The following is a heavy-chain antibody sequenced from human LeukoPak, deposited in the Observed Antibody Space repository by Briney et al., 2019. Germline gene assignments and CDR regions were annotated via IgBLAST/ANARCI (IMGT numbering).Heavy chain of an antibody. V-gene: IGHV1-18*04. Sequence: ASVKVSCKASGYTFTGYYMHWVRQAPGQGLEWMGWISAYNGNTNYAQKLQGRVTMTTDTSTSTAYMELRSLRSDDTAVYYCARDTAVAVAGTVWFDPWGQGTLVTVSS. CDR3: ARDTAVAVAGTVWFDP. CDR2: ISAYNGNT. J-gene: IGHJ5*02. CDR1: GYTFTGYY. D-gene: IGHD6-19*01.